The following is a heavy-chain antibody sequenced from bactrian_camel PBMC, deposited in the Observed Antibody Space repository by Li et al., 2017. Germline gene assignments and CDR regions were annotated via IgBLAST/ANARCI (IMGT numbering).Heavy chain of an antibody. CDR3: AADYCWMDSKNFRN. CDR1: GDAYGRNC. J-gene: IGHJ4*01. Sequence: HVQLVESGGGSVQAGGSLRLSCAASGDAYGRNCIGWFRVRPGKEREGVAAISVGGRTYYADSVKGRFTASRDNAKNTAYLQMNSLKPEDTAMYYCAADYCWMDSKNFRNWGQGTQVTVS. CDR2: ISVGGRT. D-gene: IGHD1*01. V-gene: IGHV3S55*01.